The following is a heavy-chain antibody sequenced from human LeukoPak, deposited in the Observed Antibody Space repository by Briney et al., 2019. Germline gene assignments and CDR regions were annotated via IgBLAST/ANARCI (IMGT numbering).Heavy chain of an antibody. J-gene: IGHJ4*02. CDR1: GGSISSSSYY. CDR3: AKDPGSDYFDH. CDR2: IYYSGST. Sequence: SETLSLTCTVSGGSISSSSYYWGWIRQPPGKGLEWIGSIYYSGSTYYNPSLKSRVTMSVDTSKNQFSLKLSSVTAADTAVYYCAKDPGSDYFDHWGQGTLVTVSS. V-gene: IGHV4-39*02.